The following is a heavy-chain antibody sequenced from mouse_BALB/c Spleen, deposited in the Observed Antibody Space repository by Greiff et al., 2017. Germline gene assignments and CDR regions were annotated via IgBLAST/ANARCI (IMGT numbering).Heavy chain of an antibody. D-gene: IGHD4-1*01. J-gene: IGHJ4*01. CDR2: ISNGGGST. Sequence: DVQLVESGGGLVQPGGSLKLSCAASGFTFSSYTMSWVRQTPEKRLEWVAYISNGGGSTYYPDTVKGRFTISRDNAKNTLYLQMSSLKSEDTAMYYCARHNWDWDMDYWGQGTSVTVSS. CDR1: GFTFSSYT. CDR3: ARHNWDWDMDY. V-gene: IGHV5-12-2*01.